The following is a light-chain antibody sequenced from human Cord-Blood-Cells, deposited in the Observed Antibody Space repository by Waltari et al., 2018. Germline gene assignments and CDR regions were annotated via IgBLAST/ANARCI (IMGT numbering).Light chain of an antibody. CDR3: QQYYSTPPT. J-gene: IGKJ1*01. CDR1: QSVLYSSNNKNY. Sequence: DIVMTQSHDSLAVALGESATIHCTSSQSVLYSSNNKNYLAWYQQKPGQPPKLLIYWASTRESGVPDRFSGSGSGTDFTLTISSLQAEDVAVYYCQQYYSTPPTFGQGTKVEIK. CDR2: WAS. V-gene: IGKV4-1*01.